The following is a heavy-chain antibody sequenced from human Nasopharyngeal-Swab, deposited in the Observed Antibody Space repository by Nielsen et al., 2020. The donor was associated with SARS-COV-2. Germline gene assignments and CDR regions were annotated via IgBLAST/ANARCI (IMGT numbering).Heavy chain of an antibody. D-gene: IGHD6-19*01. V-gene: IGHV3-74*01. CDR1: GFIFHTYW. J-gene: IGHJ4*02. CDR3: ARDTGYSSSGTGFDY. CDR2: INSDGSGT. Sequence: GGSLRLSCEASGFIFHTYWMHWVRQAPGEGLVWVSRINSDGSGTSYADSVKGRFTISRDNAKNTLYLQVNSLRVEDTAVYYCARDTGYSSSGTGFDYWSQGSLVTVSS.